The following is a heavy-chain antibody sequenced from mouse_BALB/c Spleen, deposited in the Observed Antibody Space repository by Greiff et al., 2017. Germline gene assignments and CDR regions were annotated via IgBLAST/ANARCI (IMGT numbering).Heavy chain of an antibody. CDR1: GFTFSSYT. J-gene: IGHJ2*01. D-gene: IGHD1-1*01. CDR2: ISSGGSYT. Sequence: EVKLVESGGGLVKPGGSLKLSCAASGFTFSSYTMSWVRQTPEKRLEWVATISSGGSYTYYPDSVKGRFTISRDNAKNTMYLQMSSLKSEDTAMYYCTRDLDYYDSSYPHFDYWGQGTTLTVSS. CDR3: TRDLDYYDSSYPHFDY. V-gene: IGHV5-6-4*01.